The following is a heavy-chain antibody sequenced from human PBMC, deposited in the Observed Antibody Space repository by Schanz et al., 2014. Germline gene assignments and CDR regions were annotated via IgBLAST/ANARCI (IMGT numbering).Heavy chain of an antibody. CDR2: ISSSSSTR. D-gene: IGHD1-26*01. CDR3: ARDHTTESYYSAGPPIDY. J-gene: IGHJ4*02. V-gene: IGHV3-48*01. Sequence: VHLLESGGGLVEPGGSLRLSCAASGFTFSSYSMNWVRQAPGKGLEWVSYISSSSSTRYYADSVKGRFTISRDNAKNSLFLQMNSLRAEDTAVYYCARDHTTESYYSAGPPIDYWGQGTLLTVSS. CDR1: GFTFSSYS.